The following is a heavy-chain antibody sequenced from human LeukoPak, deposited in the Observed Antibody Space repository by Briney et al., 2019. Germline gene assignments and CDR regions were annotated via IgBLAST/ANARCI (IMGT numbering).Heavy chain of an antibody. Sequence: GGSLRLSCAASGFTFSSYGMHWVRQAPGKGLEWVAVISYDGSNKYYADSVKGRFTISRDNSKNTLYLQMNSLRAEDTAVYYCARDRYFMVRGARWVAFDIWGQGTMVTVSS. CDR2: ISYDGSNK. V-gene: IGHV3-30*03. J-gene: IGHJ3*02. CDR1: GFTFSSYG. CDR3: ARDRYFMVRGARWVAFDI. D-gene: IGHD3-10*01.